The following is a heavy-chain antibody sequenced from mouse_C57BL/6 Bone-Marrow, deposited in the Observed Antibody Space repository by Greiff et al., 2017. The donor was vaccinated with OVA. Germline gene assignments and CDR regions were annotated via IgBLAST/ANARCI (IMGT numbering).Heavy chain of an antibody. Sequence: EVQLQQSGPELVKPGASVKISCKASGYTFTDYYMNWVKQSHGKSLEWIGDINPNNGGTSYNQKFKGKATLTVDKSSSTAYMELRSLTSEDSAVYYGARARTAQATSYYFDYWGQGTTLTVSS. CDR1: GYTFTDYY. D-gene: IGHD3-2*02. CDR2: INPNNGGT. CDR3: ARARTAQATSYYFDY. V-gene: IGHV1-26*01. J-gene: IGHJ2*01.